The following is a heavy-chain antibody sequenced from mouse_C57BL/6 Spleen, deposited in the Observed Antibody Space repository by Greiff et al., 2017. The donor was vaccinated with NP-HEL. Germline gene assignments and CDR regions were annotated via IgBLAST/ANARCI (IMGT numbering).Heavy chain of an antibody. CDR1: GYAFSSYW. J-gene: IGHJ1*03. Sequence: QVQLQQSGAELVKPGASVKISCKASGYAFSSYWMNWVKQRPGKGLEWIGQIYPGDGDTNYNGKFKGKATLTADTSSSTAYMQLSSLTSEDSAVYFCARSGEFNWYFDVWGTGTTVTVSS. D-gene: IGHD3-1*01. CDR2: IYPGDGDT. CDR3: ARSGEFNWYFDV. V-gene: IGHV1-80*01.